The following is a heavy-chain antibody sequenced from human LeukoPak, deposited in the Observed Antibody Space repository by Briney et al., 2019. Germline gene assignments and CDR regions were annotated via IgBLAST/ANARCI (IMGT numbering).Heavy chain of an antibody. D-gene: IGHD1-26*01. CDR1: GFTFSDYY. V-gene: IGHV3-11*01. J-gene: IGHJ4*02. CDR2: ISSSGSTI. Sequence: GGSLRLSCAASGFTFSDYYMSWIRQAPGKGLEWVAYISSSGSTIYYADSVKGRFTISRDNAKNSLYLQMNSLRAEDTAVYYCAREISGERTYYFDYWGQGTLVTVSS. CDR3: AREISGERTYYFDY.